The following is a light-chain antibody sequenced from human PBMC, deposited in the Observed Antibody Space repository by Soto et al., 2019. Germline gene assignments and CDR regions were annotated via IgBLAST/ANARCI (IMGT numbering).Light chain of an antibody. CDR3: QQYYTTPYT. V-gene: IGKV4-1*01. CDR1: QSVLYKSNNRNY. CDR2: WAS. J-gene: IGKJ2*01. Sequence: DIVMTQSPDSLAVSLGERATINCKSSQSVLYKSNNRNYLAWYHQKPGQPPKLLIYWASTRESGVPDRFSGSGSETDFTLTISSLQAEDVAVYFCQQYYTTPYTFGQGTKLEIK.